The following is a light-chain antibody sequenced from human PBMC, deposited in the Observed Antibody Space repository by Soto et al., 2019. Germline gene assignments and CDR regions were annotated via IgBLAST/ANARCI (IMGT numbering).Light chain of an antibody. Sequence: DIVMTQSPDSLAVSLGERATINCKSSQSVLYDTNTRNYLAWYQQKPGQPPKLLIYWASTRESGVPDRFSGSGSGTDFTFTISGLQAEDVAVYYGQQYFGSPLTFGGGTKVEIK. CDR2: WAS. J-gene: IGKJ4*01. CDR3: QQYFGSPLT. V-gene: IGKV4-1*01. CDR1: QSVLYDTNTRNY.